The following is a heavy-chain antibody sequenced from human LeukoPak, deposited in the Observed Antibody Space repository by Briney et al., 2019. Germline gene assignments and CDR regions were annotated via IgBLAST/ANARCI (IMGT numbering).Heavy chain of an antibody. J-gene: IGHJ1*01. Sequence: GGSLRLSCAASGFPFADYSLLWVRRAPGKGLEWVALMSFDGNFENFADSVKGRFTISRDTARNTLYLHMGSLGVEDSAVYYCARVGETGTVTMELDLWGQGALVTVSS. CDR2: MSFDGNFE. V-gene: IGHV3-30*04. D-gene: IGHD5-24*01. CDR3: ARVGETGTVTMELDL. CDR1: GFPFADYS.